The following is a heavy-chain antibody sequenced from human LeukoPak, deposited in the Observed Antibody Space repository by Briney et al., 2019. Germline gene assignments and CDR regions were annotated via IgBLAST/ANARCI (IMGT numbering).Heavy chain of an antibody. Sequence: GGSLRLSCAASGFTFSSYEMNWVRQAPGKGLEWVSYISSSGSTIYYADSVKGRFTISRDNAKNSLYLQMNSLRAEDTAVYYCARGQYDYNYFDYWGQGTLVTVSS. CDR3: ARGQYDYNYFDY. V-gene: IGHV3-48*03. J-gene: IGHJ4*02. CDR1: GFTFSSYE. CDR2: ISSSGSTI. D-gene: IGHD5-12*01.